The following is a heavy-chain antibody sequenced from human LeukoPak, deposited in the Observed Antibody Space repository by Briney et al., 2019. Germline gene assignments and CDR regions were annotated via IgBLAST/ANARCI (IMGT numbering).Heavy chain of an antibody. D-gene: IGHD3-22*01. Sequence: ASVKVSCKASGYTFTSYGISWVRQAPGQGVEWMGWISAYNGNTNYAQKLQGRVTMTTDTSTSTAYMELRSLRSDDTAVYYCARDPSLHYYDSSGSFKDYWGQGTLVTVSS. J-gene: IGHJ4*02. V-gene: IGHV1-18*01. CDR1: GYTFTSYG. CDR3: ARDPSLHYYDSSGSFKDY. CDR2: ISAYNGNT.